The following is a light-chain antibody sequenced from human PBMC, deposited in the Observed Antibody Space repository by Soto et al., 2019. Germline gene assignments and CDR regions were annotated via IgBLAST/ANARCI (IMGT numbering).Light chain of an antibody. Sequence: DIQMTQSLSSLSASVGDRVTITCHANQDINNSLNWYQQRPGEAPKLLIYDASILEAGVPSRFSGGGFGTTFTLTISSLQPEDIATYYCQQFDNLPLTFGGGTKVELK. CDR1: QDINNS. V-gene: IGKV1-33*01. CDR3: QQFDNLPLT. J-gene: IGKJ4*01. CDR2: DAS.